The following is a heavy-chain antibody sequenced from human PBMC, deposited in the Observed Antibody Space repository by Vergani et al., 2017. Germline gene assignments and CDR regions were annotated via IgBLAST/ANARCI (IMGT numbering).Heavy chain of an antibody. CDR3: AKANPRNSGYDYLYYYHAMDV. CDR2: ISGSGGST. Sequence: EVQLLESGGDLVQPGGSLRLSCAASGFTFNHYAMNWVRQAPGKGLEWVAGISGSGGSTYYAGSVKGRFTISRYSSKNTLYLQMNSLSAGDTAGYYCAKANPRNSGYDYLYYYHAMDVWGQGTTVTVSS. D-gene: IGHD5-12*01. J-gene: IGHJ6*02. CDR1: GFTFNHYA. V-gene: IGHV3-23*01.